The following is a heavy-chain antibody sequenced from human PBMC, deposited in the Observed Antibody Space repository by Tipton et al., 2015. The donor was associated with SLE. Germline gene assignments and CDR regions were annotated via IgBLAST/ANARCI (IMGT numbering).Heavy chain of an antibody. J-gene: IGHJ6*02. D-gene: IGHD5-24*01. Sequence: LRLSCAASGFSFSSAWMSWIRQPAGKGLEWIGYIYTSGSTNYNPSLKSRVTISVDTSKNQFSLKLSSVTAADTAVYYCASRGDGYIGDYGMDVWGQGTTVTVSS. CDR1: GFSFSSAW. CDR3: ASRGDGYIGDYGMDV. CDR2: IYTSGST. V-gene: IGHV4-4*09.